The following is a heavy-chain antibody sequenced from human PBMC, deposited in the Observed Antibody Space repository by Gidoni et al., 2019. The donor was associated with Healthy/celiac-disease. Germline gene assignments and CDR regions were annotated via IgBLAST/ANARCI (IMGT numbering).Heavy chain of an antibody. Sequence: EVQLLESGGGLVQPGWSLRLSCAASGFTFSSYAMRWVRQGPGKGLAWVAAISGSGGSTYYADSVKGRFTISRDNSNNTLYLQMNSLRAEDTAVYYCAKDPGLWFGEFDYYYYMDVWGKGTTVTDSS. CDR2: ISGSGGST. J-gene: IGHJ6*03. CDR1: GFTFSSYA. CDR3: AKDPGLWFGEFDYYYYMDV. V-gene: IGHV3-23*01. D-gene: IGHD3-10*01.